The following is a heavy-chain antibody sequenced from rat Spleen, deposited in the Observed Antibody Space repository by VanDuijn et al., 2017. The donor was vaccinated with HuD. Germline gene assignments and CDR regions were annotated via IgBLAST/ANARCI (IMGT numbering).Heavy chain of an antibody. CDR2: ISTGGGST. Sequence: EVQLVESGGGLVQPGRSLKLSCAASGFTFSNYYMAWVRQAPTKGLEWVAYISTGGGSTYYRDSVKGRFTISRDNAKSTLYLQMDSLRSEDTATYYCTTDLNYPGMGEKNVMDAWGQGASVTVSS. D-gene: IGHD1-4*01. J-gene: IGHJ4*01. V-gene: IGHV5-27*01. CDR1: GFTFSNYY. CDR3: TTDLNYPGMGEKNVMDA.